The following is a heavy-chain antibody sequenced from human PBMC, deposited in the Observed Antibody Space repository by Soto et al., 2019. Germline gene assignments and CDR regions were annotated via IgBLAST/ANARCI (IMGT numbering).Heavy chain of an antibody. V-gene: IGHV3-23*01. CDR1: GFTFDNYA. J-gene: IGHJ4*02. D-gene: IGHD3-22*01. CDR2: ISVSGGTT. CDR3: ATGLYYYDSSGSRVFDY. Sequence: GESLKISCAASGFTFDNYALTWVRQAPGKGLEWVSTISVSGGTTHYADSVKGRFTISRDNSKKTLYRQMYGLRADDTAVYYCATGLYYYDSSGSRVFDYWGQGAQVTVSS.